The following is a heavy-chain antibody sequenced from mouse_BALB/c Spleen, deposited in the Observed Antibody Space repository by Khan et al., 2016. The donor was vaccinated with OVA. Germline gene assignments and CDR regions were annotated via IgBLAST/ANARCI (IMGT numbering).Heavy chain of an antibody. CDR1: GYTFTNYW. V-gene: IGHV1-5*01. J-gene: IGHJ2*01. Sequence: VQLQQSGTVLARPGASVKMSCKASGYTFTNYWMHWVKQRPGQGLEWIGTIYPGNSDTNYNQKFTGKAKLTAVTSTSTASMELSSLTNEDSAVYYWARNGFGNYEIWDYWGQGTTLTVSS. CDR3: ARNGFGNYEIWDY. CDR2: IYPGNSDT. D-gene: IGHD2-1*01.